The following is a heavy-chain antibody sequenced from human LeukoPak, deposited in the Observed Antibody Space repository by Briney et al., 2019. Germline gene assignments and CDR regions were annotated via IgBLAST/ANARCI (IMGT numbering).Heavy chain of an antibody. V-gene: IGHV3-9*01. D-gene: IGHD1-14*01. CDR1: GFTFDDYA. Sequence: GGSLRLSCAASGFTFDDYAMHWVRQAPGKGLEWVSGISWNSGSIGYADSVKGRFTISIDNSKNTVSLQMNSLRAEDTAVYYCAKASPLVRSTGVLLDYWGQGTLVTVSS. CDR3: AKASPLVRSTGVLLDY. J-gene: IGHJ4*02. CDR2: ISWNSGSI.